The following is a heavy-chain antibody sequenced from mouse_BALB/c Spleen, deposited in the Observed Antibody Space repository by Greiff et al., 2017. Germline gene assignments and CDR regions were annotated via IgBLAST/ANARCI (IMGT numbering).Heavy chain of an antibody. CDR1: GYSITSDYA. D-gene: IGHD1-1*01. CDR2: ISYSGST. V-gene: IGHV3-2*02. J-gene: IGHJ1*01. Sequence: EVKLVESGPGLVKPSQSLSLTCTVTGYSITSDYAWNWIRQFLGNKLEWMGYISYSGSTSYNPSLKSRISITRDTSKNQFFLQLNSVTTEDTATYYCARSYYGSRGYFDVWGAGTTVTVSS. CDR3: ARSYYGSRGYFDV.